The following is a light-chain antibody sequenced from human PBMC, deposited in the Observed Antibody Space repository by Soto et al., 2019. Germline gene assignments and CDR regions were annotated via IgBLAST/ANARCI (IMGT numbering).Light chain of an antibody. CDR2: DAS. CDR1: QDISSF. J-gene: IGKJ5*01. Sequence: DIQMTQSPSTLSASVGDRVTISCRASQDISSFLAWYQHKPGKAPKLLIYDASTLQTGVPSRFRGSGFGTEFTLTISGLQPDDFATYFCQQHDDYSHATFGQGTRLE. CDR3: QQHDDYSHAT. V-gene: IGKV1-5*01.